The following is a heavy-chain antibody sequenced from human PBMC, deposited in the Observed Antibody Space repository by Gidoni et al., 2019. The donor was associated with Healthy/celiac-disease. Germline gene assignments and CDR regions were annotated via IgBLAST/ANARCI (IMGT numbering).Heavy chain of an antibody. CDR1: GHTCTGYY. J-gene: IGHJ5*02. V-gene: IGHV1-2*06. Sequence: QVQLVQSGAEVKKPGASVKVSCQASGHTCTGYYMHWVRQAPGQGLEWMGRINPNSGGTNYAQKFQGRVTMTRDTSISTAYMELSRLRSDDTAVYYCAREMRYSPVSWFDPWGQGTLVTVSS. CDR2: INPNSGGT. CDR3: AREMRYSPVSWFDP. D-gene: IGHD5-18*01.